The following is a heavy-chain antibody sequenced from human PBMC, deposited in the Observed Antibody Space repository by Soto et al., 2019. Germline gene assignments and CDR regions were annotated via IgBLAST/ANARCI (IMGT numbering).Heavy chain of an antibody. J-gene: IGHJ4*02. D-gene: IGHD3-10*01. CDR2: ISAYNGNT. CDR1: GYTFTSYG. CDR3: ARGRFGEFLFFY. Sequence: ASVKVSCKASGYTFTSYGISWVRRAPGQGLEWMGWISAYNGNTNYAQKLQGRITMTTDTSTNTAYMELRSLRSDDTAVYYCARGRFGEFLFFYWGQGTLVTVSS. V-gene: IGHV1-18*01.